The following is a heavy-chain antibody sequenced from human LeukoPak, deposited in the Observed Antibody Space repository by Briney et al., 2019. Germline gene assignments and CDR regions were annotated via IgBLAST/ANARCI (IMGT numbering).Heavy chain of an antibody. CDR3: TRDLGY. Sequence: GGSLRLSCAASGFTFSNHNMNWVRRAPGKGLYWLSYISSRSTIWYADSVKGRFTISRDNAKNSLFLQMDSLRVDDTGVYYCTRDLGYWGQGTLVTVSS. CDR2: ISSRSTI. D-gene: IGHD1-26*01. J-gene: IGHJ4*02. V-gene: IGHV3-69-1*01. CDR1: GFTFSNHN.